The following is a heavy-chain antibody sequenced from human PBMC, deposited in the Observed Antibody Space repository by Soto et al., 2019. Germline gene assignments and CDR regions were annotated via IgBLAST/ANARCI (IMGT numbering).Heavy chain of an antibody. J-gene: IGHJ4*02. CDR1: GGTFSSYA. D-gene: IGHD4-17*01. CDR3: ASGDSSYGDYAGSD. V-gene: IGHV1-69*12. Sequence: QVQLVQSGAEVKKPGSSVKVSCKASGGTFSSYAISWVRQAPGQGLEWMGGIIPIFGTANYAQKFQGRVKITADEATSEAYMELSSLRSEDTAVYYCASGDSSYGDYAGSDWGQGPLVTVSS. CDR2: IIPIFGTA.